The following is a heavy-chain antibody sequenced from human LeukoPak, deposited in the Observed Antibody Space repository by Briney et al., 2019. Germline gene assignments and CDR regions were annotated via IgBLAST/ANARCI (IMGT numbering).Heavy chain of an antibody. J-gene: IGHJ5*02. Sequence: SETLSLTCTVSGGSISSYYWSWIRQPPGKGLEWIGYIYYSGSTNYNPSLKSRVTISVDTSKNQFSLKLSSVTAADTAVYYCARFGFLEWLTPFDPWGQGTLVTVSS. D-gene: IGHD3-3*01. CDR3: ARFGFLEWLTPFDP. V-gene: IGHV4-59*01. CDR1: GGSISSYY. CDR2: IYYSGST.